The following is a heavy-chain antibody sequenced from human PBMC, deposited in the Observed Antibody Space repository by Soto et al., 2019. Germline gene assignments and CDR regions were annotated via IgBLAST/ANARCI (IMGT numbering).Heavy chain of an antibody. V-gene: IGHV1-3*01. CDR3: ARVVLTSRRAFDI. J-gene: IGHJ3*02. D-gene: IGHD2-8*01. Sequence: QVQLVQSGAEVKKPGASVKVSCKASGYTFTSYAMHWVRQAPGQRLEWMGWINAGNGNTKYSQKFQGRVTITRDTSASTAYMELSILRSEDTAVYYCARVVLTSRRAFDIWGQGTMVTVSS. CDR1: GYTFTSYA. CDR2: INAGNGNT.